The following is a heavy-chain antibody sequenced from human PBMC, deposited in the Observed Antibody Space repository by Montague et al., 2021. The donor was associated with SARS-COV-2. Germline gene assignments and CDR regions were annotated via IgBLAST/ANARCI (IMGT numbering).Heavy chain of an antibody. D-gene: IGHD3-22*01. CDR3: ARKSTYYYYYDSSGYYYYYGMDV. Sequence: SLSLSCAASGFPFSSYEMNWVRQAPGKGLEWVSYISSSGSTIYYADSVKGRFTISRDNAKNSLYLQMNSLRAEDTAVYYCARKSTYYYYYDSSGYYYYYGMDVWGQGTTVTVSS. V-gene: IGHV3-48*03. J-gene: IGHJ6*02. CDR2: ISSSGSTI. CDR1: GFPFSSYE.